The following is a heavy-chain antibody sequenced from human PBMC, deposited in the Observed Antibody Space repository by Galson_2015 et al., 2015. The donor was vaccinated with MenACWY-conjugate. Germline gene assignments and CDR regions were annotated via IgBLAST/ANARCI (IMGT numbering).Heavy chain of an antibody. CDR2: INAGNGRT. V-gene: IGHV1-3*01. CDR1: GYTFSSYV. CDR3: ARDLDIVLVPVAIGTDSAFSV. J-gene: IGHJ3*01. D-gene: IGHD2-2*02. Sequence: SVKVSCKASGYTFSSYVIHWMRQAPGQGFEWVGWINAGNGRTKYSPKFQDRVVITRDTSATTAYLELSSLRSEDTAVYYCARDLDIVLVPVAIGTDSAFSVWGQGTMVTVSS.